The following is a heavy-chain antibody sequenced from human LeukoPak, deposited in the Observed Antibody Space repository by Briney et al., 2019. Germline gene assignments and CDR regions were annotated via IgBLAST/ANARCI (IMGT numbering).Heavy chain of an antibody. D-gene: IGHD3-10*01. CDR1: GGTFSSYA. V-gene: IGHV1-69*13. Sequence: ASVKVSCKASGGTFSSYAISWVRQAPGQGLEWMGGIIPIFGTANYAQKFQGRVTITADESTSTAYMELSSLRSEDTAVYYCARGSEGYYYGSGSNYWGQGTLVTASS. CDR3: ARGSEGYYYGSGSNY. CDR2: IIPIFGTA. J-gene: IGHJ4*02.